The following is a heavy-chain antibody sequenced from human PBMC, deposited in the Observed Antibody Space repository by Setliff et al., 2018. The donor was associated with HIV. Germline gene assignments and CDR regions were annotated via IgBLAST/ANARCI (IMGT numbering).Heavy chain of an antibody. Sequence: SETLSLTCAVYGGSFSGSYWSWIRQPPGKGLEWIGEINHSGSTNYSPSLKSRVTISVDTSKNQFSLKLSSVTAADTAVYYCARWREMEGDYFDYWGQGTLVTVSS. V-gene: IGHV4-34*01. CDR2: INHSGST. J-gene: IGHJ4*02. CDR3: ARWREMEGDYFDY. D-gene: IGHD2-21*01. CDR1: GGSFSGSY.